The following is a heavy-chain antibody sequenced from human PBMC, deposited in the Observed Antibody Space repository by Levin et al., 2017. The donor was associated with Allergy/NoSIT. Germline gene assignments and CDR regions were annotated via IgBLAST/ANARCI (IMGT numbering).Heavy chain of an antibody. V-gene: IGHV3-30*18. Sequence: GGSLRLSCAASGFTFSSYGMHWVRQAPGKGLEWVAVISHDGSNKYYADSVKGRFPISRDDSKNTLYLQMNSLRAEETAGVYCAKPLGIGEAGWLESGLDVWGKGTTVTVSS. D-gene: IGHD6-13*01. CDR2: ISHDGSNK. CDR3: AKPLGIGEAGWLESGLDV. J-gene: IGHJ6*04. CDR1: GFTFSSYG.